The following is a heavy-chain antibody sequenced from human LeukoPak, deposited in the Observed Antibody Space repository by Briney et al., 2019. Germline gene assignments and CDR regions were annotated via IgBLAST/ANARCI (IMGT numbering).Heavy chain of an antibody. CDR3: ARGAGYDILTGYYTGYYYMDV. D-gene: IGHD3-9*01. CDR1: GFTFSSHW. J-gene: IGHJ6*03. CDR2: IKQDGSEK. Sequence: GGSLRLSCAASGFTFSSHWMSWVRQAPGKGLEWVANIKQDGSEKYYVDSVKGRFTISRDNAKNSLYLQMNSLRAEDTAVYYCARGAGYDILTGYYTGYYYMDVWGKGTTVTVSS. V-gene: IGHV3-7*01.